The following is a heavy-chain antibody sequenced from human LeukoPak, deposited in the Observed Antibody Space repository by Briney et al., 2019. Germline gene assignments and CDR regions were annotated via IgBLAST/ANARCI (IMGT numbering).Heavy chain of an antibody. J-gene: IGHJ4*02. CDR2: IYYSGST. Sequence: SETLSLTCTVSGGSISSSSYYWGWIRQPPGKGLEWIGSIYYSGSTYYNPSLKSRVTISVDTSKNQFSLKLSSVTAADTAVYYCAREVRAVAGTVDYWGQGTLVTVSS. CDR3: AREVRAVAGTVDY. D-gene: IGHD6-19*01. V-gene: IGHV4-39*07. CDR1: GGSISSSSYY.